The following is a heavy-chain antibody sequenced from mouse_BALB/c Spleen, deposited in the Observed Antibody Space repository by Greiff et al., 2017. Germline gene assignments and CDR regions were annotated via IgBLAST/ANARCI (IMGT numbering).Heavy chain of an antibody. Sequence: VQLKESGGGLVKPGGSLKLSCAASGFTFSSYAMSWVRQSPEKRLEWVAEISSGGSYTYYPDTVTGRFTISRDNAKNTLYLEMSSLRSEDTAMYYCARVRYDWFAYWGQGTLVTVSA. J-gene: IGHJ3*01. D-gene: IGHD2-12*01. CDR1: GFTFSSYA. CDR2: ISSGGSYT. CDR3: ARVRYDWFAY. V-gene: IGHV5-9-4*01.